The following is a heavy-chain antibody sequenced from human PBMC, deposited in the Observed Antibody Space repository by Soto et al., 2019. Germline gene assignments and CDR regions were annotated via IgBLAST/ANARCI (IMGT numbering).Heavy chain of an antibody. CDR2: ISPDGSDV. D-gene: IGHD2-8*02. J-gene: IGHJ4*02. Sequence: GALRVSCAASVFPFTNYRMNWVRLTPGKGLMWVSRISPDGSDVGYADSVEGRFTVSRDNAKNTLYLQMHSLRAEDTAMYYCACWGHIVPVAPSDFDRWGQGTLVTVSS. CDR1: VFPFTNYR. CDR3: ACWGHIVPVAPSDFDR. V-gene: IGHV3-74*01.